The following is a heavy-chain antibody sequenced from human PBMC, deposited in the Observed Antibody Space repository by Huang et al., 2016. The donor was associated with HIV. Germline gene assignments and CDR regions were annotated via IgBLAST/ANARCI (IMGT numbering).Heavy chain of an antibody. Sequence: QVQLQQWGAGLVKPSETLSLTCSLYGGSLGGFYWGWIRQSPVSGLEWIGEVNHIGSTNYNPYRESQVTISRGTSNHQFCLKLTCVTAADTALYYRARGANRRRKAFYFDRWGQGSLVTVSS. D-gene: IGHD6-25*01. CDR1: GGSLGGFY. CDR3: ARGANRRRKAFYFDR. CDR2: VNHIGST. V-gene: IGHV4-34*02. J-gene: IGHJ4*02.